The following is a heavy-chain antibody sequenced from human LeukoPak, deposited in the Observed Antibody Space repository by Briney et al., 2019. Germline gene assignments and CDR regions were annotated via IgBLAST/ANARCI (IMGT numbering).Heavy chain of an antibody. CDR3: VKGAGGIGWYFPCHF. CDR2: ISWNSGNI. J-gene: IGHJ3*01. Sequence: GRSLRLSCVASGFTFDDCAMHWVRQTPGEGLEWVSGISWNSGNIDYADSVKGRFTISRDNAKNSPYLQTNSLRAEDTALYYCVKGAGGIGWYFPCHFWGQGTMVTVSS. V-gene: IGHV3-9*01. D-gene: IGHD6-19*01. CDR1: GFTFDDCA.